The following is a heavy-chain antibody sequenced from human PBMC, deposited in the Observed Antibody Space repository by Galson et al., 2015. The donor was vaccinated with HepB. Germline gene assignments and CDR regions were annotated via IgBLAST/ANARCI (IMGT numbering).Heavy chain of an antibody. CDR2: IKQDGSEK. D-gene: IGHD6-19*01. CDR1: GFTFSNYW. CDR3: AGGSGWTSDY. V-gene: IGHV3-7*03. Sequence: SLRLSCAASGFTFSNYWMTWVRQAPGKGLGWVANIKQDGSEKNYVGSVKGRFTISRDNAKNSLYLQMNSLRAEDTAIYYCAGGSGWTSDYWGQGTLVTVSS. J-gene: IGHJ4*02.